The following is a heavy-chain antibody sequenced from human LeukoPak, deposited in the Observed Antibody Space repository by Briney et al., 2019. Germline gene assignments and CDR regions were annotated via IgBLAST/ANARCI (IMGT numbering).Heavy chain of an antibody. D-gene: IGHD3-22*01. J-gene: IGHJ5*02. Sequence: SETLSLTCTVSGGSISSYYWSWIRQPPGKGLEWIGYIYYSGSTNYNPSLKSRVTISVDTSKNQLSLKLSSVTAADTAVYYCARDAVLQYYYDSSGYYYRWFDPWGQGTLVTVSS. V-gene: IGHV4-59*01. CDR2: IYYSGST. CDR3: ARDAVLQYYYDSSGYYYRWFDP. CDR1: GGSISSYY.